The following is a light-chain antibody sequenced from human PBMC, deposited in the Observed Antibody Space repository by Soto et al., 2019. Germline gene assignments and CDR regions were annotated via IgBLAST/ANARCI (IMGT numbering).Light chain of an antibody. V-gene: IGKV1-6*01. CDR3: LQDYNYPYT. CDR2: AAS. Sequence: AIQMTQSPSSLSASVGDRVTITCRASQGIGNDLGWYQQRPGKAPKLLIYAASTLQSGVPSRFSGSGSGKDFNLTISSLQPEDFATYYCLQDYNYPYTFGQGTKLEIK. J-gene: IGKJ2*01. CDR1: QGIGND.